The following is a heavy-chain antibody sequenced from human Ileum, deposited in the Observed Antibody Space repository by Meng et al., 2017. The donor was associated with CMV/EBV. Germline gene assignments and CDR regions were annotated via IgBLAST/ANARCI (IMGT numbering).Heavy chain of an antibody. D-gene: IGHD2-21*01. CDR2: MYDSGTT. J-gene: IGHJ5*02. CDR3: AGDGGYSDP. V-gene: IGHV3-66*01. Sequence: EGQWVGSGGGLVQPGGSLRLSCAASGFTISDNSMNWVRQAPGKGPEWVSLMYDSGTTKYADSVKGRFTISRDNSKNTLYLQMNSLRVEDTAVYYCAGDGGYSDPWGQGTLVTVSS. CDR1: GFTISDNS.